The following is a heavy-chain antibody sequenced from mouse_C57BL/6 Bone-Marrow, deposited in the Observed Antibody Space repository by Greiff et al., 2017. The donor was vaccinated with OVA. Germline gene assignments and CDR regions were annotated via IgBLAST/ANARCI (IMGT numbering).Heavy chain of an antibody. Sequence: VHVKQSGAELVRPGSSVKMSCKTSGYTFTSYGINWVKQRPGQGLEWIGYIYTGNGYTEYNEKFKGKATLTSDTSSSTAYMQLSSLTSEDSAIYFCERDETGRGDYWGQGTSVTVSS. CDR3: ERDETGRGDY. CDR2: IYTGNGYT. J-gene: IGHJ4*01. D-gene: IGHD4-1*01. CDR1: GYTFTSYG. V-gene: IGHV1-58*01.